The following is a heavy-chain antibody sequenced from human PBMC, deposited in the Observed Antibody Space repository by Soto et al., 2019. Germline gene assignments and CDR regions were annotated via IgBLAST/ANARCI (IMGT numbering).Heavy chain of an antibody. CDR2: IYPGDSDT. V-gene: IGHV5-51*01. D-gene: IGHD3-10*01. CDR3: ASGGATTYYYGSGSYYNGDAFDI. CDR1: GYSFTSYW. J-gene: IGHJ3*02. Sequence: GESLKISCKGSGYSFTSYWIGWVRQMPGKGLEWMGIIYPGDSDTRYSPSFQGQVTISADKSISTAYLQWSSLKASDTAMYYCASGGATTYYYGSGSYYNGDAFDIWGQGTMVTVSS.